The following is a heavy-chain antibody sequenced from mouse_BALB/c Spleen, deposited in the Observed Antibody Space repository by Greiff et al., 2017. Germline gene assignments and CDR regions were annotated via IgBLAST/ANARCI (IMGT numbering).Heavy chain of an antibody. CDR1: GYTFTSYW. CDR3: ARPYYGSSYVGAMDY. Sequence: QVQLQQSGAELAKPGASVTMSCKASGYTFTSYWMHWVNQRPGQGLEWIGYINPSTGYTEYNQKFKDKATLTADKSSSTAYMQLSSLTSEDSAVYYCARPYYGSSYVGAMDYWGQGTSVTVSS. J-gene: IGHJ4*01. V-gene: IGHV1-7*01. D-gene: IGHD1-1*01. CDR2: INPSTGYT.